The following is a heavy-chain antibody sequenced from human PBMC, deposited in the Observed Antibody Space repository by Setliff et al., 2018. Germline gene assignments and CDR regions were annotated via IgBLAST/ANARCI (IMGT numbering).Heavy chain of an antibody. CDR2: ISPHTGNT. CDR1: GYSFNGYG. J-gene: IGHJ4*02. CDR3: SRLVRFCTRTSCQRLSGGEF. V-gene: IGHV1-18*01. D-gene: IGHD2-8*01. Sequence: EASVKVSCKTSGYSFNGYGIAWVRQAPGQGLEWMGWISPHTGNTYYTPNLHGRLTLTTDTSTSTAYMELRSLGSDDTAVYFCSRLVRFCTRTSCQRLSGGEFWGQGTLVTVSS.